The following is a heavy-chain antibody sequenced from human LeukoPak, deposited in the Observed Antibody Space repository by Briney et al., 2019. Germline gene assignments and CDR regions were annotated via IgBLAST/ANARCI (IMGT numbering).Heavy chain of an antibody. CDR3: ARVRSPRFGELSLDY. J-gene: IGHJ4*02. D-gene: IGHD3-10*01. CDR1: GYTFTGYY. CDR2: INPYSGGT. Sequence: GASVKVSCKASGYTFTGYYMHWVRQAPGQGLEWMGRINPYSGGTNYAQKFQGRVTMTRDPSISTAYMELSRLRSDDTAVYYCARVRSPRFGELSLDYWGQGTLVTVSS. V-gene: IGHV1-2*06.